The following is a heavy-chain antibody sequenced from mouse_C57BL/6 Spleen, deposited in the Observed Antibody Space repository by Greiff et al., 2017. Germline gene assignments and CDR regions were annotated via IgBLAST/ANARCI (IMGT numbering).Heavy chain of an antibody. Sequence: VQLQQSGAELVKPGASVKLSCTASGFNIKDYYMHWVKQRTEQGLEWIGRIDPEDGETKYAPKFQGKATITADTSSNTAYLQRSSLTSEDTAVYYGASGYGSSSYARDYWGQGTSVTVSS. CDR2: IDPEDGET. D-gene: IGHD1-1*01. V-gene: IGHV14-2*01. CDR3: ASGYGSSSYARDY. J-gene: IGHJ4*01. CDR1: GFNIKDYY.